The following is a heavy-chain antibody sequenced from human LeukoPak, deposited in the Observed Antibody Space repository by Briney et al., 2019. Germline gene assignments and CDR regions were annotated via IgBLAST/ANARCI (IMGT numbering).Heavy chain of an antibody. V-gene: IGHV4-34*01. D-gene: IGHD6-13*01. Sequence: SETLSLTCAVYGGSFSGYYWSWIRQPPGKGLEWIGEINHSGNTNYNPSLKSRVTISVDTSKNQFSLKLSYVPAADTAVYYCARGSGISSSWAIWFDPWGQGTLVTVSS. CDR3: ARGSGISSSWAIWFDP. J-gene: IGHJ5*02. CDR2: INHSGNT. CDR1: GGSFSGYY.